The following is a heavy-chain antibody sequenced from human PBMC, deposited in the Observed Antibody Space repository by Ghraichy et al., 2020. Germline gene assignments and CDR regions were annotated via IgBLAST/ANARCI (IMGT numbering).Heavy chain of an antibody. J-gene: IGHJ5*02. CDR3: ARVRRSGGYCSGGSCSDWFDP. CDR1: GGSFSGYY. Sequence: TLSLTCAVYGGSFSGYYWSWIRQPPGKGLEWIGEINHSGSTNYNPSLKSRVTISVDTSKNQFSLKLSSVTTADTAVYYCARVRRSGGYCSGGSCSDWFDPWGQGTLVTVSS. D-gene: IGHD2-15*01. CDR2: INHSGST. V-gene: IGHV4-34*01.